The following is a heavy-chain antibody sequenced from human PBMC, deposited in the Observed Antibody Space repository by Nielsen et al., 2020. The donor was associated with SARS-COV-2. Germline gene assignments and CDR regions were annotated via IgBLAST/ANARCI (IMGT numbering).Heavy chain of an antibody. CDR3: ARDEAYSYVTNYGMDV. V-gene: IGHV3-30-3*01. J-gene: IGHJ6*02. CDR1: GFTFSSYA. D-gene: IGHD5-18*01. CDR2: ISYDGSNK. Sequence: GESLKISCAASGFTFSSYAMHWVRQAPGKGLEWVAVISYDGSNKYYADSVKGRFTISRDNSKNTLYLQMNSLRAEDTAVYYCARDEAYSYVTNYGMDVWGQGTTVTVSS.